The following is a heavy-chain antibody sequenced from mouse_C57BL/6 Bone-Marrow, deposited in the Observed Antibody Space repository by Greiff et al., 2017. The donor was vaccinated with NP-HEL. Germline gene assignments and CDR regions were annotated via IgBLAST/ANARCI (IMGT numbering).Heavy chain of an antibody. Sequence: VQLQQPGAELVKPGASVKLSCKASGYTFTSYWMQWVKQRPGQGLEWIGEIDPSDSYTNSNQKFKGKATLTVDTSSSTAYMQLSSLTSEDSSVYYCARSDEYDDYFDYWGQGTTLTVSS. D-gene: IGHD2-4*01. J-gene: IGHJ2*01. CDR1: GYTFTSYW. V-gene: IGHV1-50*01. CDR2: IDPSDSYT. CDR3: ARSDEYDDYFDY.